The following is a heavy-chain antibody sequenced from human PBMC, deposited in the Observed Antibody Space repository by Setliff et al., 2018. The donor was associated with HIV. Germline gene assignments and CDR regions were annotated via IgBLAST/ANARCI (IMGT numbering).Heavy chain of an antibody. CDR3: ARAEYSSHNFFDS. J-gene: IGHJ4*02. V-gene: IGHV1-8*03. CDR1: GYTFTSYD. D-gene: IGHD5-18*01. Sequence: ASVKVSCKASGYTFTSYDINWVRQATGQGLEWMGWMNPNSGNTGYAQKFQGRVTITADKSTSTAYMELSSLRSEDTAMYYCARAEYSSHNFFDSWGQGTLVTVSS. CDR2: MNPNSGNT.